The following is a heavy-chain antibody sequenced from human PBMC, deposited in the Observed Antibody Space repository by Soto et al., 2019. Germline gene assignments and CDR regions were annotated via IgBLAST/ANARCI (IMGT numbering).Heavy chain of an antibody. CDR2: MYYTGST. D-gene: IGHD6-19*01. V-gene: IGHV4-39*01. CDR3: ATGRFSSSHNWFDA. Sequence: SETLSLTCTVSGGSISRSSYFWGWVRQPPGKQLEWIGSMYYTGSTFYQPSLKSRVTISVGTSENQFSLTLTSVTAADTALYFCATGRFSSSHNWFDAWGQGTLVTVSS. CDR1: GGSISRSSYF. J-gene: IGHJ5*02.